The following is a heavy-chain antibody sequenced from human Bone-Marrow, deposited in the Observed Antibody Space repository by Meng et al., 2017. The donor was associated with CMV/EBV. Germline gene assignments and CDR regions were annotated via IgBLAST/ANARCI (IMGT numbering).Heavy chain of an antibody. CDR1: GYTFTGYY. D-gene: IGHD2-2*01. CDR2: INPNSGGT. CDR3: ARDPEYCSSTSCLPFDY. Sequence: ASVKVSCKASGYTFTGYYMHWVRQAPGQGLEWMGWINPNSGGTNYAQKFQGRVTMTRDTSISKAYMELSRLRSDDTAVYYCARDPEYCSSTSCLPFDYWGQGTLVTVSS. J-gene: IGHJ4*02. V-gene: IGHV1-2*02.